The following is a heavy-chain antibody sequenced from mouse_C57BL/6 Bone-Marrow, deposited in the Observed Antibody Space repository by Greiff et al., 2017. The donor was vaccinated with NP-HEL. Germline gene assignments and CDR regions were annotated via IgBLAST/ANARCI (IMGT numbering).Heavy chain of an antibody. Sequence: VQLQQPGAELVKPGASVKLSCKASGYTFTSYWMHWVKQRPGQGLEWIGMIHPNSGSTNYNEKFKSKATLTVDKSSSTAYMQLSSLTSEDSAVYYCASYSLYWYFDVWGTGTTVTVSA. CDR2: IHPNSGST. D-gene: IGHD2-12*01. CDR1: GYTFTSYW. CDR3: ASYSLYWYFDV. V-gene: IGHV1-64*01. J-gene: IGHJ1*03.